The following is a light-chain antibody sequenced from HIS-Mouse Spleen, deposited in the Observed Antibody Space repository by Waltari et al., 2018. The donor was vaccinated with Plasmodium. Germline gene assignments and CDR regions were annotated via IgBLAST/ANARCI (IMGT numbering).Light chain of an antibody. V-gene: IGKV1-13*02. CDR1: QGISST. CDR3: QQFNSYPLT. Sequence: AIQLTQSPSSLSASVGDRVTITCRASQGISSTLAWYQQKPGKAPQLLIYDASSVESGVPSRFSGSGSGTDFTLTISSRQPEDFATYYCQQFNSYPLTFGGGTKVEIK. CDR2: DAS. J-gene: IGKJ4*01.